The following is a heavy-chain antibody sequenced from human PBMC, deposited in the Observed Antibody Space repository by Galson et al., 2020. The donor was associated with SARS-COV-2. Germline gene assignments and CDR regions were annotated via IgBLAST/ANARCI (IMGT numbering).Heavy chain of an antibody. CDR3: ARGPYDWLSQSLTGGLDI. V-gene: IGHV3-30-3*01. CDR2: TSYDGSKQ. J-gene: IGHJ3*02. Sequence: GWSLRLSCAASGFTFSSYAMHWVRQAPGKGLEWVSVTSYDGSKQYYAESVKGRFTISRDNSQNTLYLQMNGLRAEDTAVYYCARGPYDWLSQSLTGGLDIWGQGTLVTVSS. D-gene: IGHD3-9*01. CDR1: GFTFSSYA.